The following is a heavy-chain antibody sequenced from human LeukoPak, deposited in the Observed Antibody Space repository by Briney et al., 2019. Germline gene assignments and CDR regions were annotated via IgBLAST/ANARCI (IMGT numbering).Heavy chain of an antibody. J-gene: IGHJ4*02. D-gene: IGHD1-26*01. V-gene: IGHV1-18*01. CDR3: ARVGASYDGLIDY. CDR1: GYTFINSA. Sequence: APLKVSCKASGYTFINSAIGWVRQAPGQGLEWMGWISPYNGYTKYAESLQGRVTMTTDTSTSTAYMELRSLRSDDTAMYYCARVGASYDGLIDYWGQGTRVTVSS. CDR2: ISPYNGYT.